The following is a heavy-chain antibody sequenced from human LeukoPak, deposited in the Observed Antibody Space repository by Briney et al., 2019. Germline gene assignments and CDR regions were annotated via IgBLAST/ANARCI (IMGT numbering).Heavy chain of an antibody. CDR3: ARGSPSGVRLGARPLWFDP. V-gene: IGHV4-38-2*02. Sequence: PSETLSLTCTVSGYSISTSYYWGWIRQPPGKGLEWIGSIYHSGNTYYNPSLSSRVAISVDTSKNQFSLKVYFVTPADTAVYYCARGSPSGVRLGARPLWFDPWGQGTLVTVSS. CDR1: GYSISTSYY. J-gene: IGHJ5*02. D-gene: IGHD6-6*01. CDR2: IYHSGNT.